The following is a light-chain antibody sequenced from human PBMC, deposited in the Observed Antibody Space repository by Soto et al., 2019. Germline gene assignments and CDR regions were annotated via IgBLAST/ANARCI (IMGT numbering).Light chain of an antibody. V-gene: IGLV2-14*03. CDR3: CSLTTSHTYV. CDR2: HVT. CDR1: SSDIGHYDY. J-gene: IGLJ1*01. Sequence: QSALIQPASVSGCPGQSITISCTGTSSDIGHYDYVSWYQQHPGKAPKLMIYHVTYRPSGVSNRYSGSKSGNSASLTISGLQADDEADYYCCSLTTSHTYVFGSGTKVTV.